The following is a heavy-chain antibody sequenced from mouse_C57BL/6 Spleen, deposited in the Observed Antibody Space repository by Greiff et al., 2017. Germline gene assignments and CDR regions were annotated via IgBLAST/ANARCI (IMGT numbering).Heavy chain of an antibody. D-gene: IGHD3-1*01. J-gene: IGHJ2*01. Sequence: EVKLVESGPGLVKPSQSLSLTCSVTGYSITSGYYWNWIRQFPGNKLEWMGYISYDGSNNYNPSLKNRISITRDTSKNQFFLKLNSVTTEDTATYYCARRGYGVDYWGQGTTLTVSS. V-gene: IGHV3-6*01. CDR1: GYSITSGYY. CDR2: ISYDGSN. CDR3: ARRGYGVDY.